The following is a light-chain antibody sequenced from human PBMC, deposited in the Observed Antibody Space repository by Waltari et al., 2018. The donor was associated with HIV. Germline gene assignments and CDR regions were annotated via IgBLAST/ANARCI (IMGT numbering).Light chain of an antibody. V-gene: IGKV1-33*01. Sequence: DIQMTQSPSSLSASVGDRVTITCQASQDISNYLNWYQQKPGKAPKLLIYDASNLETGVPSRFSGSGSGTDFTFNISSLQPEDIATYYCQQYDNLPIFTFGPGTKVDIK. CDR1: QDISNY. CDR3: QQYDNLPIFT. J-gene: IGKJ3*01. CDR2: DAS.